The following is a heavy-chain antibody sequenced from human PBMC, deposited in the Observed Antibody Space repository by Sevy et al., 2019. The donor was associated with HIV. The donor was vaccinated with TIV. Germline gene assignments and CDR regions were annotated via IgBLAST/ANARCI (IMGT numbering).Heavy chain of an antibody. CDR2: INPSGGST. CDR1: GYTFTSYY. D-gene: IGHD3-22*01. V-gene: IGHV1-46*01. Sequence: ASVKVSCKASGYTFTSYYMHWVRQAPGQGLEWMGIINPSGGSTSYAQKFQGRVTMTRDTSTSTVYMELSSLRSEDTALYYCARDRRRITMIVVVLGSAFDIWGQGTMVTVSS. J-gene: IGHJ3*02. CDR3: ARDRRRITMIVVVLGSAFDI.